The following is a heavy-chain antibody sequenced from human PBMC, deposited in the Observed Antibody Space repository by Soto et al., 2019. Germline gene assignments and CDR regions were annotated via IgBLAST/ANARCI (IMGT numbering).Heavy chain of an antibody. CDR3: ARDGSGSPGATDR. V-gene: IGHV4-4*02. D-gene: IGHD1-26*01. CDR1: GGSISSPDW. J-gene: IGHJ5*02. CDR2: IHHTGST. Sequence: QVQLQESGPGLVKPSGTLSLTCVVSGGSISSPDWWSWVRQPPGKGLEWIGEIHHTGSTNYIPSLKSRVTISIDNSKNHFSLNVRSVTAADTAMYYCARDGSGSPGATDRWGQGTLVTVSS.